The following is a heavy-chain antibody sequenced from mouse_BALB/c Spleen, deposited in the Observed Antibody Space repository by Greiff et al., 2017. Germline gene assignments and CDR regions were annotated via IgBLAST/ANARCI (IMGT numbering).Heavy chain of an antibody. CDR3: ARKTYQYYAMDY. Sequence: VQLQESGPGLVQPSQTLSITCTVSGFSLTSYGVYWVRQSPGKGLEWLGVIWSGGSTDYNAAFISRLSISKDNSKGQVFFKMNSLQADDAAIYYCARKTYQYYAMDYWGQGTSVTVSS. V-gene: IGHV2-4-1*01. J-gene: IGHJ4*01. D-gene: IGHD5-1*01. CDR2: IWSGGST. CDR1: GFSLTSYG.